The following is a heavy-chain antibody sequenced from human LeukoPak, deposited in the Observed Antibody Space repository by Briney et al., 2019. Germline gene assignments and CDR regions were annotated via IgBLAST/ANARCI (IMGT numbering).Heavy chain of an antibody. D-gene: IGHD2-21*02. CDR1: GGSISSYY. J-gene: IGHJ6*04. CDR3: ARDGGYCGGDCFVDV. CDR2: IYTSGGT. V-gene: IGHV4-4*07. Sequence: SETLSLTCTVSGGSISSYYWSWIRQPAGKGLEWIGRIYTSGGTNYNPSLKSRVTMSVDTSKNQFSLKLSSVTAADTAVYYCARDGGYCGGDCFVDVWGKGTTVTVSS.